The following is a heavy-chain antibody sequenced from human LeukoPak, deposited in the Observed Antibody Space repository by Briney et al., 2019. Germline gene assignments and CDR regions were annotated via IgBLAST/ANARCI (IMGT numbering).Heavy chain of an antibody. V-gene: IGHV3-53*01. Sequence: GGSLRLSCAASGFTVSSNYMSWVRQAPGKGLEWVSVIYSGGSTYYADSVKGRFTISRDNSKNTLYLQMNSLRAEDTAVYYCARLSIAAHAFDIWGQGTMVTVSS. J-gene: IGHJ3*02. CDR3: ARLSIAAHAFDI. CDR2: IYSGGST. CDR1: GFTVSSNY. D-gene: IGHD6-6*01.